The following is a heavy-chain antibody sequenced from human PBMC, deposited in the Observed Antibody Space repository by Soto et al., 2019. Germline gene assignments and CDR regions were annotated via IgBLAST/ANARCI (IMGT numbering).Heavy chain of an antibody. J-gene: IGHJ5*02. CDR3: ARGSTIVRGAPSWFDP. V-gene: IGHV1-69*02. CDR2: IIPIAAIA. CDR1: GVTFSRYT. Sequence: QVQLVQSGAEVKKPGSSVKVSCKASGVTFSRYTINWVRQAPGQGLEWMGRIIPIAAIANYTQKFQGRVKSTVDKSSTTAYMELSSLRSDDTAVYYCARGSTIVRGAPSWFDPWGQGTLVTVSS. D-gene: IGHD3-10*01.